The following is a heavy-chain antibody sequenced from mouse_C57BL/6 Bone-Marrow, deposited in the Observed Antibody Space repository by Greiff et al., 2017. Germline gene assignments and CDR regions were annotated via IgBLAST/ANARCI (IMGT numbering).Heavy chain of an antibody. D-gene: IGHD1-1*01. Sequence: EVQLQQSGAELVRPGASVKLSCTASGFNFKDDYMHWVKQRPEQGLEWIGWIDPENGDTDYASKFQGKATITADTPSNTAYLQLSSLTSEDTAVYSGNKGVATRLTYFDYWGQGTTRTVSS. CDR1: GFNFKDDY. CDR3: NKGVATRLTYFDY. V-gene: IGHV14-4*01. J-gene: IGHJ2*01. CDR2: IDPENGDT.